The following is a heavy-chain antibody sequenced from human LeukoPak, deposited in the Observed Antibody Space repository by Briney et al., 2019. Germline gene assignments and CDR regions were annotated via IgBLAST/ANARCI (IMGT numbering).Heavy chain of an antibody. CDR2: INPEETTT. CDR1: DFTFNNQW. V-gene: IGHV3-74*01. J-gene: IGHJ6*02. Sequence: PGGSLRLSCAASDFTFNNQWVHWVRQAPGKGLVWVSRINPEETTTDYADSVKGRFTISRDNAENSLFLQMDSLRADDTAVYYCARGHHGLEVWGQGTTVTVSS. CDR3: ARGHHGLEV.